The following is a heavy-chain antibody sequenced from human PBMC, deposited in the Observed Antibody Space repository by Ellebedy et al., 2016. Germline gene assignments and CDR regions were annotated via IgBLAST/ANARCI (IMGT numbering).Heavy chain of an antibody. Sequence: ETLSLXXAVYGGSFNAYYWTWVRQAPGKGLEWVATIVFSGTATYYSDSVKGRFIISRDNAKNSLFLQMNSLRVEDTAVYYCARDGSEWSRDYWGQGTLVTVSS. CDR2: IVFSGTAT. CDR1: GGSFNAYY. CDR3: ARDGSEWSRDY. V-gene: IGHV3-69-1*01. J-gene: IGHJ4*02. D-gene: IGHD3-3*01.